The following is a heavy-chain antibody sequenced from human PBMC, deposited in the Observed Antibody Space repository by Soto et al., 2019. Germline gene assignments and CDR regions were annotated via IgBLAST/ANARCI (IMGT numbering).Heavy chain of an antibody. Sequence: GGSLRLSCAASEFTFSNYAMTWVRQAPGKGLEWVSGLNGSGGSSSSADSVKGRFAISRDNSNNTLHLQMNILSDGDTAVYYCARGFSARKGSPSDYWGQGTLVTVPS. CDR3: ARGFSARKGSPSDY. D-gene: IGHD3-10*01. CDR1: EFTFSNYA. J-gene: IGHJ4*02. CDR2: LNGSGGSS. V-gene: IGHV3-23*01.